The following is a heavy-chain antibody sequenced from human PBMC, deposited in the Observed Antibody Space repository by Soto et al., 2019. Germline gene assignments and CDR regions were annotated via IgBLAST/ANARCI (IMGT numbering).Heavy chain of an antibody. V-gene: IGHV1-46*01. CDR2: INTSGGSA. CDR3: ARWVYYSASDQAPYVLDV. D-gene: IGHD3-10*01. Sequence: ASVKVSCKASGYTFTSYNMHWVRQAPGQGLEWMGIINTSGGSASYAQKFEGRVTMTRDTSTSTVYMELSSLRSEDTAVYYCARWVYYSASDQAPYVLDVWGQGTTVT. CDR1: GYTFTSYN. J-gene: IGHJ3*01.